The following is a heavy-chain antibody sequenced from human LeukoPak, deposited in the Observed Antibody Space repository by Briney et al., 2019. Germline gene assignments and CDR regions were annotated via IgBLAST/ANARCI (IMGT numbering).Heavy chain of an antibody. D-gene: IGHD1-26*01. V-gene: IGHV3-7*01. Sequence: PGGSLRLSCAASGFTFSSYWMTWVRQAPGKGLEWVATIKQDGSEKYYVDSVRGRFTISRDNAKNSLSLQMNSLRVEDTAVYYCASLWDGGYWGQGTLVTVSS. CDR3: ASLWDGGY. J-gene: IGHJ4*02. CDR1: GFTFSSYW. CDR2: IKQDGSEK.